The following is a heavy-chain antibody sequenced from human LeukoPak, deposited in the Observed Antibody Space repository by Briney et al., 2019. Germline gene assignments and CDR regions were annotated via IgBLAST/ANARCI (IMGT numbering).Heavy chain of an antibody. J-gene: IGHJ6*02. V-gene: IGHV3-15*07. Sequence: PGGSLRLSCAASGFTFSNAWMNWVRQAPGKGLEWVGRIKSKTDGGTTDYAAPVKGRFTISRDDSKNKLYLQMNSLKTEDTAVYYCTSFAGDYYYYGMDVWGQGTTVTVSS. CDR1: GFTFSNAW. CDR3: TSFAGDYYYYGMDV. D-gene: IGHD3-16*01. CDR2: IKSKTDGGTT.